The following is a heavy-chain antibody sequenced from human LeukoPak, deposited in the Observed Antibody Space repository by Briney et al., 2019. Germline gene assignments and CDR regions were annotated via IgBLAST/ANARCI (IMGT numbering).Heavy chain of an antibody. J-gene: IGHJ4*02. CDR1: GYTFDDNY. Sequence: ASVKISCKASGYTFDDNYMHWVQQAPGKGPEWMGFVDPKDGETVYAEKFQDRVTLSADTSIDTAYMELSSLTSEDTAMYYCTATNVGNSPRDYWGQGTLVTVSS. D-gene: IGHD5-12*01. CDR3: TATNVGNSPRDY. V-gene: IGHV1-69-2*01. CDR2: VDPKDGET.